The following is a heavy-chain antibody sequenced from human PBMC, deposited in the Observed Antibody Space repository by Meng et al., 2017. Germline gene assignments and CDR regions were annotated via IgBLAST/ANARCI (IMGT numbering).Heavy chain of an antibody. CDR1: GYSISSGYY. J-gene: IGHJ4*02. CDR2: IYYSGST. Sequence: SETLSLTCAVSGYSISSGYYWGWIRQPPGKGLEWIGYIYYSGSTNYNPSLKSRVTISVDTSKNQFSLKLSSVTAADTAVYYCARVAEYYYGPFDYWGQGTLVTVSS. D-gene: IGHD3-10*01. V-gene: IGHV4-61*01. CDR3: ARVAEYYYGPFDY.